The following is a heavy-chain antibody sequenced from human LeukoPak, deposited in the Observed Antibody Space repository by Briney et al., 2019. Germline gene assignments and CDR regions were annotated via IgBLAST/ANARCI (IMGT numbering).Heavy chain of an antibody. Sequence: GGSLRLSCAASGFTFCSYAMSWVRQAPGKGLEWVSAISGSGGSTYYADSVKGPFTISRDNSKNTLYLQMNSLRAEDTAVYYCAKDQDPIYSHFDYWGQGTLVTVSS. J-gene: IGHJ4*02. CDR3: AKDQDPIYSHFDY. D-gene: IGHD2-15*01. CDR2: ISGSGGST. CDR1: GFTFCSYA. V-gene: IGHV3-23*01.